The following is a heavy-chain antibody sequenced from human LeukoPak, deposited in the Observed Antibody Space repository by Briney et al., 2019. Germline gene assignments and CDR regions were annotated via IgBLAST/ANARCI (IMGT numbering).Heavy chain of an antibody. CDR2: INHSGST. V-gene: IGHV4-34*01. CDR3: ARPYLRGTVVNNWFDP. Sequence: SETLSLTCAVYGGSLSGYYWSWIRQPPGKGLEWIGEINHSGSTNYNPSLKSRVTISVDTSKNQFSLKLSSVTAADTAVYYCARPYLRGTVVNNWFDPWGQGTLVTVSS. J-gene: IGHJ5*02. CDR1: GGSLSGYY. D-gene: IGHD4-23*01.